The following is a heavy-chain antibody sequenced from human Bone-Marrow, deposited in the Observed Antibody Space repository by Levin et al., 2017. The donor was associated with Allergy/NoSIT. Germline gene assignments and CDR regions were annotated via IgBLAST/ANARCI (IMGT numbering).Heavy chain of an antibody. J-gene: IGHJ4*02. CDR3: ARGRGDVAVAGTTHFDY. D-gene: IGHD6-19*01. Sequence: ASETLSLTCAISGDSVSSNSAAWNWIRQSPSRGLEWLGRTYYGSKWYNDYAVSVKSRITINPDTSKNQFSLQLNSVTPEDTAVYYCARGRGDVAVAGTTHFDYWGQGTLVTVSS. CDR1: GDSVSSNSAA. CDR2: TYYGSKWYN. V-gene: IGHV6-1*01.